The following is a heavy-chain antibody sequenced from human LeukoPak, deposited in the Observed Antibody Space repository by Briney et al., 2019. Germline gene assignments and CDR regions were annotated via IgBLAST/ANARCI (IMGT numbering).Heavy chain of an antibody. J-gene: IGHJ6*02. CDR1: GGSITSYY. D-gene: IGHD2-15*01. Sequence: KSSETLSLTCTVSGGSITSYYWGWIRQPPGKGLEWIGYIYDSGNTNFNPSLKSRVTISLDTSKNQFSLRLSSVTAADTAVYYCARPLLGDCSGGSCKDDMDVWGQGTTVTVSS. CDR3: ARPLLGDCSGGSCKDDMDV. CDR2: IYDSGNT. V-gene: IGHV4-59*08.